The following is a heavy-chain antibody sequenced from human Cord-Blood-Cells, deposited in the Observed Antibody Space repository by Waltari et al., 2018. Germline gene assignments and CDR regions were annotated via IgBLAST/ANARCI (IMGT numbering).Heavy chain of an antibody. J-gene: IGHJ3*02. Sequence: QVQLVQSGAEVKKPGASVKVSCKASGYTFTSYDINWVRQANGQGLEWMGWMNPNSGNTGYAQKFQGRVTMTRNTSISTAYMELSSLRSEDTAVYYCARPAVGTHCGGDCYDAFDIWGQGTMVTVSS. V-gene: IGHV1-8*01. CDR3: ARPAVGTHCGGDCYDAFDI. D-gene: IGHD2-21*01. CDR2: MNPNSGNT. CDR1: GYTFTSYD.